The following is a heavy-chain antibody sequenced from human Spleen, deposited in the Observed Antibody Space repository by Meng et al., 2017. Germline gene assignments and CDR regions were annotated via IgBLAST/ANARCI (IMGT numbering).Heavy chain of an antibody. Sequence: ARRQQWAAGQLNPSEALAPACAFYGGSFSGYYWSWLRQPAGKGLEWIGEINHSGSTYYNPSLKSRVTISVDTSKDQFSLQLSSVTAADTAVYFCARGGVTTVTSFDSWGQGTLVTVSS. CDR3: ARGGVTTVTSFDS. CDR2: INHSGST. J-gene: IGHJ4*02. D-gene: IGHD4-17*01. V-gene: IGHV4-34*01. CDR1: GGSFSGYY.